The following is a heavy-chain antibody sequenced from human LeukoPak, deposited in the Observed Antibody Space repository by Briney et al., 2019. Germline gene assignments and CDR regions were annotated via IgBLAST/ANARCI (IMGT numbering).Heavy chain of an antibody. CDR1: GGSFSGYY. D-gene: IGHD2-2*01. CDR2: INHSGST. Sequence: SETLSLTCAVYGGSFSGYYWSWIRQPPGKGLEWIGEINHSGSTNYNPSLKSRVTISVDTSKNQFSLKLNSVTAADTAVYYCARGSIVVVPAAFYPWGQGTLVTVPS. V-gene: IGHV4-34*01. CDR3: ARGSIVVVPAAFYP. J-gene: IGHJ5*02.